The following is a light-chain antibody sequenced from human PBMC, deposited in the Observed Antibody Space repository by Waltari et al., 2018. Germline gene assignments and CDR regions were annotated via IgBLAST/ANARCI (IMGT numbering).Light chain of an antibody. CDR1: QSVSSW. V-gene: IGKV1-5*03. CDR3: QQYSTYGT. CDR2: DAS. Sequence: DIQMTQSPSTLSVSVGDRVTVTCRASQSVSSWLAWYQQKPGKAPKLLIYDASSLESGVPSRFSGSASGTEFTLTITSLQPDDSATYYCQQYSTYGTFGQGTKVEIK. J-gene: IGKJ1*01.